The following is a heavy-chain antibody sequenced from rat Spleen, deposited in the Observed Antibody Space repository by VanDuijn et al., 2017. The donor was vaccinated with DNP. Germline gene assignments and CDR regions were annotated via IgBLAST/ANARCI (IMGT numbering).Heavy chain of an antibody. CDR3: TRGANWEGNWFAY. CDR1: GFTFSDYN. J-gene: IGHJ3*01. V-gene: IGHV5-7*01. D-gene: IGHD5-1*01. CDR2: ISYDGSST. Sequence: EVQLVESGGGLVQPGRSLKLSCAASGFTFSDYNMAWVRQAPKKGLEWVATISYDGSSTYYRDSVKGRFTISRDDAKRTLYLQMNSLRSEDTATYYCTRGANWEGNWFAYWGQGTLVTVSS.